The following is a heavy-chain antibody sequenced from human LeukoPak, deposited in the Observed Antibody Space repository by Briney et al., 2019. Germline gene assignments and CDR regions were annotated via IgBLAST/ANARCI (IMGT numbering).Heavy chain of an antibody. J-gene: IGHJ4*02. D-gene: IGHD1-26*01. V-gene: IGHV3-48*03. CDR1: GFTFSSYE. Sequence: GGSLTLSCPASGFTFSSYEMNWVRQAAGKGLEWVSYISSSGSTIYYADSVKGRFTISRDNAKNSLYLQMNSLRAEDTAVYYCARGDSGSYYFDYWGQGTLVTVSS. CDR3: ARGDSGSYYFDY. CDR2: ISSSGSTI.